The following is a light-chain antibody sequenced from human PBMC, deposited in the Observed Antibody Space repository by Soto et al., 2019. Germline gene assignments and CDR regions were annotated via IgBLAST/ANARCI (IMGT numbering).Light chain of an antibody. CDR2: GAS. V-gene: IGKV3-20*01. CDR3: QQYGNSPLT. Sequence: EIVLTQSPGTLSLSPGERATLSCRASQSVTSSYLAWYQQKPGQAPRLLIYGASSRATGIPDRFSGSASGTDFTLTISRLEPEDFAVYYCQQYGNSPLTFGGGTKVAIK. J-gene: IGKJ4*01. CDR1: QSVTSSY.